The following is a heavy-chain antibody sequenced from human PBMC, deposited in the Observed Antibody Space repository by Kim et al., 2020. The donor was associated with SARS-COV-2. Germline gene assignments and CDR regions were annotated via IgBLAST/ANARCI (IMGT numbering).Heavy chain of an antibody. J-gene: IGHJ4*02. CDR3: ARGRNY. CDR2: INHSGST. V-gene: IGHV4-34*01. Sequence: SETLSLTCAVYGGSFSGYYWSWIRQPPGKGLEWIGEINHSGSTNYNPSLKSRVTISVDTSKNQFSLKLSSVTAADTAVYYCARGRNYWGQGTLVTVSS. CDR1: GGSFSGYY.